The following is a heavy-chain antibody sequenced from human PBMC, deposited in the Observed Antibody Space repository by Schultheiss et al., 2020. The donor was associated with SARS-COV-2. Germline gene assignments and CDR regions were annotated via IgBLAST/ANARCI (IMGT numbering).Heavy chain of an antibody. V-gene: IGHV4-39*07. CDR2: IYYSGST. D-gene: IGHD4-17*01. Sequence: SETLSLTCTVSGGSISSSSYYWGWIRQPPGKGLEWIGSIYYSGSTNYNPSLKSRVTISVDTSKNQFSLKVSSVTAADTAVYYCARVYGDQGGFDPWGQGTLVTVSS. CDR3: ARVYGDQGGFDP. J-gene: IGHJ5*02. CDR1: GGSISSSSYY.